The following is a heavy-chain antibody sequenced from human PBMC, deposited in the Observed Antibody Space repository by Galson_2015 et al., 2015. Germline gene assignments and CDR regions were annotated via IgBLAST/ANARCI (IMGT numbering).Heavy chain of an antibody. D-gene: IGHD2-8*01. CDR2: ISGSAANT. J-gene: IGHJ6*03. CDR1: GFTFSTYA. Sequence: SLRLSCASSGFTFSTYAMSWVRQAPGKGLEWVSVISGSAANTYYADSVKGRFTISRDNSKNTLYLQMNSLRAEDTAIYYCAKNWGMYYYYTMDVWGEGTTVTVSS. CDR3: AKNWGMYYYYTMDV. V-gene: IGHV3-23*01.